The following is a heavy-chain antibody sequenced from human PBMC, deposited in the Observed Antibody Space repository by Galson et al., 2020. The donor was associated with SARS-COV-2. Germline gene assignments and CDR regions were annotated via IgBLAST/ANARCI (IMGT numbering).Heavy chain of an antibody. CDR2: IYYSGST. J-gene: IGHJ4*02. CDR1: GGSISSSSYY. V-gene: IGHV4-39*01. D-gene: IGHD1-26*01. CDR3: ARHHSGSYSFDY. Sequence: ESSETLSLTCTVSGGSISSSSYYWGWIRQPPGKGLEWIRSIYYSGSTYYNPSLKSRVTISVDTSKNQFSLKLSSVTAADTAVYYCARHHSGSYSFDYWGQGTLVTVSS.